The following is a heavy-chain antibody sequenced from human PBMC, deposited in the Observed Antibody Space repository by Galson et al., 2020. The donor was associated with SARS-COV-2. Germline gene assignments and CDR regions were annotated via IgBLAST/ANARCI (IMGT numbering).Heavy chain of an antibody. CDR1: GFTFSRYG. CDR2: IWYDGSKE. D-gene: IGHD5-18*01. CDR3: ARDISPTPTSLWHTAMVKGAFDY. J-gene: IGHJ4*02. Sequence: GESLKISCTASGFTFSRYGMHWVRQAPGKGLEWVAVIWYDGSKEYYVDSVKGRFTISRDNSKNTLYLQMNSLRTEDTAVYYCARDISPTPTSLWHTAMVKGAFDYWGQGTLVTVSS. V-gene: IGHV3-33*01.